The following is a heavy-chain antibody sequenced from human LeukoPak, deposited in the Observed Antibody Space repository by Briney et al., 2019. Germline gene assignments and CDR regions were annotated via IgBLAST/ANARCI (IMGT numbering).Heavy chain of an antibody. CDR3: ARAPGYRSGGSCLDY. V-gene: IGHV1-69*05. J-gene: IGHJ4*02. D-gene: IGHD2-15*01. CDR1: GGTFSSYA. Sequence: SVKVSCKASGGTFSSYAISWVRQAPGQGLEWMGRIIPIFGTANYAQKFQGRVTITTDESTSTAYMELSSLRSEDTAVYYCARAPGYRSGGSCLDYWGQGTPVTVSS. CDR2: IIPIFGTA.